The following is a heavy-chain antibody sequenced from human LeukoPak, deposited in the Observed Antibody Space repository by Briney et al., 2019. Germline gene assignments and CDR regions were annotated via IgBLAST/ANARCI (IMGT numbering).Heavy chain of an antibody. V-gene: IGHV1-46*01. J-gene: IGHJ6*02. CDR3: ARAWVVVVPAAIPRYYYYYGMDV. CDR2: INPSGGST. Sequence: GASVKVSCKASGYTFTSYYMHWVRQAPGQGLEWMGIINPSGGSTSYAQKFQGRVTMTRDTSTSTVHMELSSLRSEDTAVYYCARAWVVVVPAAIPRYYYYYGMDVWGQGTTVTVSS. CDR1: GYTFTSYY. D-gene: IGHD2-2*02.